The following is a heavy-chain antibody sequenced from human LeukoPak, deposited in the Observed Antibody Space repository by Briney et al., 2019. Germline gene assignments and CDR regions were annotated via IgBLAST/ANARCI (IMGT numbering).Heavy chain of an antibody. J-gene: IGHJ4*02. V-gene: IGHV1-18*01. CDR1: GYTFTSYG. CDR2: ISAYNGNT. D-gene: IGHD3-22*01. CDR3: ARWTDDSSGYFGY. Sequence: ASVKVSCKASGYTFTSYGISWVRQAPGQGLEWMGWISAYNGNTNYAQKLQGRVTMTRDMSTSTVYMELSSLRSEDTAVYYCARWTDDSSGYFGYWDQRTLVTVSS.